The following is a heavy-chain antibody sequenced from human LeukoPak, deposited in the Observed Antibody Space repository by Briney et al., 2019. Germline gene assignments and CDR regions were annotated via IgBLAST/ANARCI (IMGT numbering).Heavy chain of an antibody. CDR1: GGSISSSSYY. D-gene: IGHD5-24*01. J-gene: IGHJ3*01. Sequence: PSETLSLTCTVSGGSISSSSYYWGWIRQPPGKGLEWIGSIYYSGSTYYNPSLKSRVTISVDTSKNQFSLKLSSVTAADTAVYYCARDLEGRDGYLPGDAFDVWGQGTMVTVSS. V-gene: IGHV4-39*07. CDR3: ARDLEGRDGYLPGDAFDV. CDR2: IYYSGST.